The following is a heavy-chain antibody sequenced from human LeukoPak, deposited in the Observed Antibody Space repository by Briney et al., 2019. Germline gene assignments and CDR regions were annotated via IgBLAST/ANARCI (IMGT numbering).Heavy chain of an antibody. Sequence: PSETLSLTCAVYGGPFSGYYWSWIRQPPGKGLEWIGEINHSGSTNYNPSLKSRVTISVDTSKNQFSLKLSSVTAADTAVYYCARVPNSYGLIVRGFDYWGQGTLVTVSS. J-gene: IGHJ4*02. CDR3: ARVPNSYGLIVRGFDY. CDR1: GGPFSGYY. V-gene: IGHV4-34*01. CDR2: INHSGST. D-gene: IGHD5-18*01.